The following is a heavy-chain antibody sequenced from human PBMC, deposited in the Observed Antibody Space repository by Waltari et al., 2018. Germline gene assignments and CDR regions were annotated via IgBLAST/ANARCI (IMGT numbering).Heavy chain of an antibody. CDR2: IYRSGVT. Sequence: QVQLQESGPGLAKASQTLSLTCDVSGGSISNLNFYWSWIRQPAGKGLEWIGRIYRSGVTAYTPSLRGRATMFLDMSKNQFSLTVDSLIAADTAVYYCAVSPDTATSRAAFHFWGPGTTVSVSS. CDR3: AVSPDTATSRAAFHF. J-gene: IGHJ6*02. V-gene: IGHV4-61*02. CDR1: GGSISNLNFY. D-gene: IGHD5-18*01.